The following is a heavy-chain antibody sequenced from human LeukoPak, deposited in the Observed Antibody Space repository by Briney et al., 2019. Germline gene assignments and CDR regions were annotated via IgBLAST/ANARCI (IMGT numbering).Heavy chain of an antibody. V-gene: IGHV3-23*01. D-gene: IGHD6-13*01. CDR1: GFTFSNFA. CDR2: ITGSHGPT. CDR3: AKESGGSSWNNWFDP. Sequence: GGSLKLSCVASGFTFSNFAMTWVRQAPGKGLEWVSSITGSHGPTYNTDSVKGRFTISRDNSQNSLYLQMNSLRAEDTALYYCAKESGGSSWNNWFDPWGQGTLVTVSS. J-gene: IGHJ5*02.